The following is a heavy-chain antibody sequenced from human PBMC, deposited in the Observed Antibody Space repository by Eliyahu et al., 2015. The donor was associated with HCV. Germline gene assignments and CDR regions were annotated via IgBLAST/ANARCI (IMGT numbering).Heavy chain of an antibody. J-gene: IGHJ4*02. CDR3: AKVGEPYSYYDY. CDR1: GFAFSNYA. CDR2: ISGSGGTT. V-gene: IGHV3-23*01. D-gene: IGHD4-11*01. Sequence: EVQLLESGGGLVQPGGSLRLSCAASGFAFSNYAVNWVRPAPGKGLEWVSAISGSGGTTYYTDSMKGRITISRDNSKNTVYLQMSSLRAEDTATYYCAKVGEPYSYYDYWGQGTLVTVSS.